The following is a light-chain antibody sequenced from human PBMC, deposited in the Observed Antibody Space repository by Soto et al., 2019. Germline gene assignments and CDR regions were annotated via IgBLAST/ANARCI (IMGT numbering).Light chain of an antibody. Sequence: QSVLTQPASVSGSPGQAITISCSGTSSDVGGYDHVSWYQHHPGEAPKLMIYEVSYRPSGVSTRFSGSKSGNTASLTISGLQAEDEADYCCSSYTSSSTGGLFGGGTKLTVL. CDR1: SSDVGGYDH. V-gene: IGLV2-14*01. CDR2: EVS. CDR3: SSYTSSSTGGL. J-gene: IGLJ2*01.